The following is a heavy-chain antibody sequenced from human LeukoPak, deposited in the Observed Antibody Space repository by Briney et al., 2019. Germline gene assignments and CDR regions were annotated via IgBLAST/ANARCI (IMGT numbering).Heavy chain of an antibody. CDR2: ISSSGSTI. CDR1: GFTFSDYY. J-gene: IGHJ6*03. CDR3: ARGSGELSYYYYMDV. Sequence: GGSLRLSCAASGFTFSDYYMSWIRQAPGKGLEWVSYISSSGSTIYYANSVKGRFTISRDNAKNSLYLQMNSLRAEDTAVYYCARGSGELSYYYYMDVWGKGTTVTVSS. D-gene: IGHD3-10*01. V-gene: IGHV3-11*04.